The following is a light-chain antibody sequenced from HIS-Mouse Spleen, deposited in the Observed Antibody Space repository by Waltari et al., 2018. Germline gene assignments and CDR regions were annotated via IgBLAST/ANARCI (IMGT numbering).Light chain of an antibody. Sequence: QSALTQPASVSGSPGQSITIPCTGTSSDVGCYNYVSWYQQHPGKAPKLMIYDVSNRPSGVSNRFSGSKSGNTASLTISGLQAEDEADYYCSSYTSSSSYVFGTGTKVTVL. CDR3: SSYTSSSSYV. CDR1: SSDVGCYNY. J-gene: IGLJ1*01. V-gene: IGLV2-14*03. CDR2: DVS.